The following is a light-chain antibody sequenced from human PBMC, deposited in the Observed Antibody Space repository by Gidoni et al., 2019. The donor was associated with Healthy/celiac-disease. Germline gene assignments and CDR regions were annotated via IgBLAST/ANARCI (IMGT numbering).Light chain of an antibody. Sequence: IQMTQSPSSVSASLGDRVTITRRASQGISNWLAWYQQKPGKAPKLLIYAAFSLQRGVPSRFSGSGSGTDVTLTISSLQPEDFATYYCRQANSFPLTFXGXTKVEIK. CDR2: AAF. J-gene: IGKJ4*01. CDR1: QGISNW. V-gene: IGKV1-12*01. CDR3: RQANSFPLT.